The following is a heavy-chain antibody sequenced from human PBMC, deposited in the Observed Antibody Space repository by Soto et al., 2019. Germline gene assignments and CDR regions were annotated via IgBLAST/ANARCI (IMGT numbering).Heavy chain of an antibody. Sequence: GGSLRLSCAASGFTVSINYMSWVRQAPGKGLEWVSVIYSGGSTYYADSVKGRFTISRDKSKNTLYLQMNSLRAEDTAVYYCARDMSGYSDAFDIWGQGTMVSVSS. CDR1: GFTVSINY. CDR2: IYSGGST. V-gene: IGHV3-53*01. CDR3: ARDMSGYSDAFDI. J-gene: IGHJ3*02. D-gene: IGHD5-18*01.